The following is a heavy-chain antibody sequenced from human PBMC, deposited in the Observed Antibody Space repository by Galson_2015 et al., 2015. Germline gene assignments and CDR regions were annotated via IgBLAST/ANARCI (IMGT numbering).Heavy chain of an antibody. CDR1: GFIFSGST. CDR2: VRSKRDSDPP. CDR3: STAGNEAFDI. D-gene: IGHD6-19*01. J-gene: IGHJ3*02. V-gene: IGHV3-73*01. Sequence: SLRLSCAASGFIFSGSTIHWVRQASGKGLEWVGRVRSKRDSDPPAYAASVRGRFTISGDDSENTAYLQMNSLKTEDTAVYYCSTAGNEAFDIWGQGTMVAVSS.